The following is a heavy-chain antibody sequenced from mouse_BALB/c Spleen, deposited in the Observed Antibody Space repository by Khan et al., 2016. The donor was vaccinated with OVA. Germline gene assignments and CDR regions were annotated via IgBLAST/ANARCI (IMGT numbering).Heavy chain of an antibody. Sequence: VQLQQSGTVLARPGASVKMSCKASGCTFTSYWMHWVKQRPGQGLEWIGAIYPGNSDTNYNQKFKGKAKLTAVTSTSTAYMEFNSLTNEDSAVYYCTRNGFGNYESWDYWGQGTTLTVSS. CDR3: TRNGFGNYESWDY. CDR2: IYPGNSDT. J-gene: IGHJ2*01. V-gene: IGHV1-5*01. D-gene: IGHD2-1*01. CDR1: GCTFTSYW.